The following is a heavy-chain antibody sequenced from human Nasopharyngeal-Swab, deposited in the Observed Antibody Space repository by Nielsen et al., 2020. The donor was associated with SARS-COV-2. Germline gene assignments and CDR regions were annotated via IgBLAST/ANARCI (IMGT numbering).Heavy chain of an antibody. D-gene: IGHD3-22*01. CDR3: ARGASEVVVIVWFDP. J-gene: IGHJ5*02. CDR1: GGSISSSSYY. V-gene: IGHV4-39*07. CDR2: IYYSGSA. Sequence: SETLSLTCTVSGGSISSSSYYWGWIRQPPGKGLEWIGSIYYSGSAYHNPSLKSRVTISVDTSKNQFSLKLSSVTAADTAVYYCARGASEVVVIVWFDPWGQGTLVTVSS.